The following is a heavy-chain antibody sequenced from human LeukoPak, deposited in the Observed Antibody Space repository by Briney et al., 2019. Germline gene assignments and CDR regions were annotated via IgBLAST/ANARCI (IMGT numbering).Heavy chain of an antibody. D-gene: IGHD1-26*01. CDR3: AKDWSCDY. J-gene: IGHJ4*02. CDR1: GFTFSSYA. V-gene: IGHV3-23*01. CDR2: ISDSGSST. Sequence: GGSLRLSCAASGFTFSSYAMSWVRQAPGKGLEWVSAISDSGSSTCYADSVKGRFTISRDNSKNTLYLQMNSLRAEDTALYYCAKDWSCDYWGQGTLVTVSS.